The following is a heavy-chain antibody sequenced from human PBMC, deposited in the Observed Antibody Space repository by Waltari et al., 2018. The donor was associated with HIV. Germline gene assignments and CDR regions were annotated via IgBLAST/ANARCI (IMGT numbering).Heavy chain of an antibody. CDR3: ARHSTTSTHFFDY. CDR1: GFTFNTFS. J-gene: IGHJ4*02. Sequence: EVQLAESGGGLVQPGGSLRLSCTASGFTFNTFSMDWVRLAPGKGREWISYISSGSGTIYYADSVKGRFTISRDNAKKSLYLQMNSLRDEDTAVYFCARHSTTSTHFFDYWGQGTLVTVSS. CDR2: ISSGSGTI. V-gene: IGHV3-48*02. D-gene: IGHD2-2*01.